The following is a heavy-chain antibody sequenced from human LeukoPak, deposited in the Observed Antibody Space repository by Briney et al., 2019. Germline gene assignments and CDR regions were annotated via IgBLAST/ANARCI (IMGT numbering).Heavy chain of an antibody. J-gene: IGHJ4*02. CDR2: IYYSGST. Sequence: SEPLSLTCAVSGGSISSGGYSWSWIRQPPGKGLEWIGYIYYSGSTYYNPSLKSRVTISVDTSKNQFSLKLSSVTAADTAVYYCAREGEGSVQYWGQGTLVTVSS. V-gene: IGHV4-30-4*08. D-gene: IGHD3-16*01. CDR1: GGSISSGGYS. CDR3: AREGEGSVQY.